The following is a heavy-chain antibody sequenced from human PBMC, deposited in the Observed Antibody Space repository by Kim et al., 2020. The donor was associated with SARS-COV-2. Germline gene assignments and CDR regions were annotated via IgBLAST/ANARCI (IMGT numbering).Heavy chain of an antibody. V-gene: IGHV4-39*01. D-gene: IGHD3-10*01. J-gene: IGHJ4*02. CDR2: IFQSGNT. CDR1: GASIDSSPYY. Sequence: SETLSLTCTVSGASIDSSPYYWGWIRQPPGKGPEWIGSIFQSGNTYYNPSLKSRVTISSDTSKNQFSLKLISVTAADTAVYYCTRPYGSGWFDYWGQGTLVTVSS. CDR3: TRPYGSGWFDY.